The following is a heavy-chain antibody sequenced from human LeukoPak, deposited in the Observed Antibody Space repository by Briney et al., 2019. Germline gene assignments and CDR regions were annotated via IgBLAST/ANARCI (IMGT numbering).Heavy chain of an antibody. CDR3: ARGGGTYYDFWSVMVPYYMDV. Sequence: SETLSLSCTVSGGPISSYYWSWIRQPPGKGLEWIGYIYYSGSTNYNPSLKSRVTISVDTSKNQFSLKLSSVTAADTAVYYCARGGGTYYDFWSVMVPYYMDVWGKGTTVTVSS. D-gene: IGHD3-3*01. V-gene: IGHV4-59*01. CDR2: IYYSGST. CDR1: GGPISSYY. J-gene: IGHJ6*03.